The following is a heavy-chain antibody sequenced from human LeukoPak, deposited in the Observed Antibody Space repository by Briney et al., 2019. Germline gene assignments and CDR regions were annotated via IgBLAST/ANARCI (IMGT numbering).Heavy chain of an antibody. Sequence: PSETLSLTRAVCVGSLSDYTWTWIRHPPGKGREWIGQIKVGGGTKYNPSLNSRVTMSLDTSKNQFSLNLTSVSAADTAGYYCARGAPGYWGQGTLVTVSS. CDR3: ARGAPGY. CDR1: VGSLSDYT. CDR2: IKVGGGT. J-gene: IGHJ4*02. V-gene: IGHV4-34*01.